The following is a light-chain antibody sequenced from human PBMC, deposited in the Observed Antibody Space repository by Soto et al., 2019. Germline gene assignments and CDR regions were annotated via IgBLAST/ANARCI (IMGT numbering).Light chain of an antibody. CDR3: QSYDSSLSGSYV. V-gene: IGLV1-40*01. J-gene: IGLJ1*01. CDR2: DNN. Sequence: QSVLTQPPSVSGAPGQRVTISCTGSSSNIGAGYDVHWYQQLPGTAPKLLIYDNNNRPSGVPDRFSVSKSDTSASLAITGLQAEDEADYYCQSYDSSLSGSYVFGTGTKVTVL. CDR1: SSNIGAGYD.